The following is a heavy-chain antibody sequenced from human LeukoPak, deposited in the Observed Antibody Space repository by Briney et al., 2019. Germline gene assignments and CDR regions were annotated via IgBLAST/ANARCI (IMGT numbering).Heavy chain of an antibody. D-gene: IGHD6-19*01. CDR2: LYDSGST. CDR3: ARVDSAVAIDY. J-gene: IGHJ4*02. V-gene: IGHV4-59*01. Sequence: SQTLSLTCSVSGVSITSYYWSWIRDPPGKGLECRGYLYDSGSTNYNPSLKSRVNLSVDTSKNQFSLKLRSVTAADTAVYYCARVDSAVAIDYWGQGILVTVSS. CDR1: GVSITSYY.